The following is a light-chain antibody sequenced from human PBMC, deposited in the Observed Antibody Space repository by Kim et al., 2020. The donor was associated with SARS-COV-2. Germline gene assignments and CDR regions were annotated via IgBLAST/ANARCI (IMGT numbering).Light chain of an antibody. CDR1: QSVSSMY. CDR3: QQYENSPWT. J-gene: IGKJ1*01. CDR2: GAS. V-gene: IGKV3-20*01. Sequence: IVLTQSPGTLSLSPGERATLSCRASQSVSSMYLAWYQQKPGQAPRLLIYGASNRATGIPDRFSGSGSGTGFTLNISRLEPEDCAVYYCQQYENSPWTFGQGTKVYI.